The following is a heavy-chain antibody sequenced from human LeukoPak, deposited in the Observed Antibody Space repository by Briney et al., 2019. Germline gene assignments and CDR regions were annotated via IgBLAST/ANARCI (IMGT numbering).Heavy chain of an antibody. CDR1: GYSISGGYY. CDR2: IYHSGST. Sequence: PSETLSLTCTVSGYSISGGYYWGWIRQPPGKGLEWIGSIYHSGSTYYNPSLKSRVTISVDTSKNQFSLKLSSVTAADTAVYYCARDWEPSYDFWSGYSLPEGWFDPWGQGTLVTVSS. V-gene: IGHV4-38-2*02. J-gene: IGHJ5*02. CDR3: ARDWEPSYDFWSGYSLPEGWFDP. D-gene: IGHD3-3*01.